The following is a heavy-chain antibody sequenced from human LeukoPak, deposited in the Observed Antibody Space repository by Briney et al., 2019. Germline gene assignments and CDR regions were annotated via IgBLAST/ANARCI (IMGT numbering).Heavy chain of an antibody. D-gene: IGHD3-16*01. CDR3: ARRKKLGDLGP. Sequence: SETLSLTCTVSGDSISSSSYYWGWIRQPPGKGLEWIGSIYYSGSTYYNPSLKSRVTISVDTSKNQFSLKLSSVTAADTAVYYCARRKKLGDLGPWGQGTLVTVSS. CDR2: IYYSGST. V-gene: IGHV4-39*07. J-gene: IGHJ5*02. CDR1: GDSISSSSYY.